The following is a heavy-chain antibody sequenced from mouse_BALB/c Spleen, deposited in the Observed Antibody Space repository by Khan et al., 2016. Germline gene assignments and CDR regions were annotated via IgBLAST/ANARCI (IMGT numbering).Heavy chain of an antibody. CDR1: GYAFSIYW. Sequence: QVRLQQSGAELVRPGSSVKISCKASGYAFSIYWMNWVKQRPGQGLEWIGQIYPGDGDTDYNGKFKDKATLTADKSSSTAYMPLSSLTSEDSAVYFCARSGYGYDYWGQGTTLTVSS. V-gene: IGHV1-80*01. CDR2: IYPGDGDT. J-gene: IGHJ2*01. CDR3: ARSGYGYDY. D-gene: IGHD2-2*01.